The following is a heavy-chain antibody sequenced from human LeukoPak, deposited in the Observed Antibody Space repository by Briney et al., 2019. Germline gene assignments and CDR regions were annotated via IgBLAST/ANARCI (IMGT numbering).Heavy chain of an antibody. Sequence: SQTLSLTCTVSGDSTSSGDYYWSWIRQPPGKGLEWIGYIYYSGSTYHNPSLKSRVSISVDTSKNQFSLKLSSVTAADTAVYYCAREGVVGATTPFDHWGQGTLVTVSS. CDR2: IYYSGST. J-gene: IGHJ4*02. V-gene: IGHV4-30-4*08. CDR1: GDSTSSGDYY. D-gene: IGHD1-26*01. CDR3: AREGVVGATTPFDH.